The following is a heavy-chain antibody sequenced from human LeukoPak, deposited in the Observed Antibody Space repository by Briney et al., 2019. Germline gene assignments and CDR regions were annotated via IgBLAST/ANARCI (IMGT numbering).Heavy chain of an antibody. CDR1: GFTFSNYA. Sequence: GGSLRLSCAASGFTFSNYAMSWVRQAPGKGLEWVSAIVGSGSSTYYADSVKGRFTFSRDNSKNTLYLQLNRLRAEDTAVYYCAKWGDYDILTGYYDSDYWGQGTLVTVSS. D-gene: IGHD3-9*01. CDR2: IVGSGSST. CDR3: AKWGDYDILTGYYDSDY. V-gene: IGHV3-23*01. J-gene: IGHJ4*02.